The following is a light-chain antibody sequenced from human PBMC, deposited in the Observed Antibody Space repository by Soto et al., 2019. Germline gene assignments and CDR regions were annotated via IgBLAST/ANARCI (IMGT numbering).Light chain of an antibody. CDR2: LNTDGSH. CDR3: RTWGAGIVV. CDR1: SGHSSYT. Sequence: QPVLTQSPSASASLGASVKLTCTLSSGHSSYTIAWHQQQPEKGPRYLMKLNTDGSHSRGDGIPDRFSGSRSGAERYLTISSLQSEDEADYYCRTWGAGIVVFGGGTKLTVL. J-gene: IGLJ2*01. V-gene: IGLV4-69*01.